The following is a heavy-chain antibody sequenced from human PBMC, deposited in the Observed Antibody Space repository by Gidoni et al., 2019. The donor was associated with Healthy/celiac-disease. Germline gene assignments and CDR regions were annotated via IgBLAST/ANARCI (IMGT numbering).Heavy chain of an antibody. Sequence: QVQLQQSGPGLVKPSQTLPLTCAISGNSVPSHSAAWNWIRQSPSRGLEWLGRTYYRSKWYNDYAVFVKSRITINPDTSKNQFSLQLNSVTPEDTAVYYCARDQRYIIGRKGDAFDVWGQGTLVTVSS. D-gene: IGHD6-19*01. CDR3: ARDQRYIIGRKGDAFDV. V-gene: IGHV6-1*01. J-gene: IGHJ3*01. CDR2: TYYRSKWYN. CDR1: GNSVPSHSAA.